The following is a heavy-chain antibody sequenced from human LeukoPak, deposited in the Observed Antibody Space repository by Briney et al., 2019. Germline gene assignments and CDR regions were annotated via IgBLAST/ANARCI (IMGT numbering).Heavy chain of an antibody. J-gene: IGHJ4*02. V-gene: IGHV1-2*02. CDR3: AREPHYYDSSGSADY. CDR1: GYTFTGYY. CDR2: INPNSGGT. Sequence: ASVKVSCKASGYTFTGYYMHWVRQAPGQGLEWMGWINPNSGGTNYARKFQGRVTMTRDTSISTAYMELSRLRSDDTAVYYCAREPHYYDSSGSADYWGQGTLVTVSS. D-gene: IGHD3-22*01.